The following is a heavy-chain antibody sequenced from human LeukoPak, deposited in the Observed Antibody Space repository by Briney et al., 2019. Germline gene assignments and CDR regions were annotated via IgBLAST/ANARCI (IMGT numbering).Heavy chain of an antibody. V-gene: IGHV3-21*01. CDR2: ISSSSSYI. D-gene: IGHD3-22*01. CDR3: ARGIETDITMIVVVITTGVYYFDY. CDR1: GFTFSSYS. Sequence: GGSLRLSCAASGFTFSSYSMNWVRQAPGKGLEWVSSISSSSSYIYYADSVKGRFTISRDNAKNSLYLQMNSLRAEDTAVYYCARGIETDITMIVVVITTGVYYFDYWGQGTLVTVSS. J-gene: IGHJ4*02.